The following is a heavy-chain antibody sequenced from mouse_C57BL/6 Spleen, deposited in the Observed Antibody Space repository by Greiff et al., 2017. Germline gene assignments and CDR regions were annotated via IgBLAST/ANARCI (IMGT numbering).Heavy chain of an antibody. J-gene: IGHJ3*01. Sequence: EVMLVESEGGLVQPGSSMKLSCTASGFTFSDYYMAWVRQVPEKGLEWVANINYDGSSTYYLDSLKSRFIISRDNAKNILYLQMSSLKSEDTATYYCAREGGIHYGSSYAWFAYWGQGTLVTVSA. D-gene: IGHD1-1*01. V-gene: IGHV5-16*01. CDR2: INYDGSST. CDR1: GFTFSDYY. CDR3: AREGGIHYGSSYAWFAY.